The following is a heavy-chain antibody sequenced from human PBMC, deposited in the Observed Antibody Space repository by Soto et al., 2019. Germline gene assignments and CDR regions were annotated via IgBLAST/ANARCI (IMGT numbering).Heavy chain of an antibody. V-gene: IGHV3-30-3*01. CDR1: GFTFSNNA. CDR3: ASPDSSGWSSIDY. CDR2: ISYDGSNK. J-gene: IGHJ4*02. D-gene: IGHD6-19*01. Sequence: GGSLRLSCVGSGFTFSNNAMHWVRQAPGKGLEWVAVISYDGSNKYYADSVKGRFTISRDNSKNTLYLQMNSLRAEDTAVYYCASPDSSGWSSIDYWGQGTLVTVSS.